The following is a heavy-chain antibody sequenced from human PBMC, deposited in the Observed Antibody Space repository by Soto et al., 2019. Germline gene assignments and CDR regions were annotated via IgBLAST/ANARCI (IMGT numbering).Heavy chain of an antibody. CDR2: IIPIFGTA. CDR1: GGTLRSYS. J-gene: IGHJ5*02. V-gene: IGHV1-69*01. D-gene: IGHD3-10*01. CDR3: ARSRLGGKLPADNGVDP. Sequence: QVQLVQSGAEVKKPGSSVKVSCKASGGTLRSYSISWVRQAPGQGLEWMGGIIPIFGTANYAQKFQGRVTIIADEATSTADMELTNPKSEDTAVYYCARSRLGGKLPADNGVDPWGQGTLVTVSS.